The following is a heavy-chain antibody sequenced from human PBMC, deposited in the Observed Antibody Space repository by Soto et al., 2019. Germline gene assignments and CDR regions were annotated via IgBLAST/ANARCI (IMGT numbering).Heavy chain of an antibody. CDR2: INHSGST. Sequence: SETLSLTCAVYGGSFSGYYWSWIRQPPGKGLEWIGEINHSGSTNYNPSLKSRVTISVDTSKNQFSLKLSSVTAADTAVYYCARGRPYGDYSEYYFDYWGQGTLVTVSS. D-gene: IGHD4-17*01. CDR3: ARGRPYGDYSEYYFDY. CDR1: GGSFSGYY. V-gene: IGHV4-34*01. J-gene: IGHJ4*02.